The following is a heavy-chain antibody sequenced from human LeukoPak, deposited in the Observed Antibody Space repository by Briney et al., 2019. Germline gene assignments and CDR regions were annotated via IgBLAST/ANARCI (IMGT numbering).Heavy chain of an antibody. V-gene: IGHV1-2*06. CDR2: INPNSGGT. CDR3: ARDVAYDSSGYYSVDY. CDR1: GGTFSSYA. D-gene: IGHD3-22*01. J-gene: IGHJ4*02. Sequence: GASVKVSCKASGGTFSSYAISWVRQAPGQGLEWMGRINPNSGGTNYAQKFQGRVTMTRDTSISTAYMELSRLRSDDTAVYYCARDVAYDSSGYYSVDYWGQGTLVTVSS.